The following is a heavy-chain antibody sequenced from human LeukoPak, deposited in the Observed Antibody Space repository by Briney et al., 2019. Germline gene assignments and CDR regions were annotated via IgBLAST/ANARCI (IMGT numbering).Heavy chain of an antibody. CDR1: GFTSGRYA. D-gene: IGHD2-2*01. CDR2: ISGSGGST. CDR3: AKDRSSSWGGVDAYDI. V-gene: IGHV3-23*01. Sequence: GGSLRLSCVGSGFTSGRYAMSWVRQGPGKGLEWVSAISGSGGSTYYADSVKGRFTMSRDISTNMVYLQMNSLRAEDTAVYYCAKDRSSSWGGVDAYDIWGQGTKVTVSS. J-gene: IGHJ3*02.